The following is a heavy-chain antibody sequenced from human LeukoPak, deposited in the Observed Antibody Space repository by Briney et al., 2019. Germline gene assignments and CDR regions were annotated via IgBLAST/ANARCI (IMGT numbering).Heavy chain of an antibody. V-gene: IGHV3-30*02. CDR3: AKDLEQWPSVPEY. Sequence: GGSLRLSCAASGFTFKTYGMHWVRQAPGKGLDWVAFIEKDGSNKYYADSVKGRFTVSRDNSKNRLYLQMNSLRPEETALYYCAKDLEQWPSVPEYWGQGTLVIVSS. J-gene: IGHJ4*02. CDR1: GFTFKTYG. CDR2: IEKDGSNK. D-gene: IGHD6-19*01.